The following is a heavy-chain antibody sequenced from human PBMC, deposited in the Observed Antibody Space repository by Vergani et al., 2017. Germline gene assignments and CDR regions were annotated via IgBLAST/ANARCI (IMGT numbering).Heavy chain of an antibody. CDR2: IWYDGSNK. V-gene: IGHV3-33*01. Sequence: QVQLVESGGGVVQPGRSLRLSCAASGFTFSSYGMHWVRQAPGKGLEGGAVIWYDGSNKYYADSVKGRFTISRDNSKNTLYLQMNSLRAEDTAVYYCAREGIVVVPAAIGYFDYWGQGTLVTVSS. CDR1: GFTFSSYG. J-gene: IGHJ4*02. D-gene: IGHD2-2*02. CDR3: AREGIVVVPAAIGYFDY.